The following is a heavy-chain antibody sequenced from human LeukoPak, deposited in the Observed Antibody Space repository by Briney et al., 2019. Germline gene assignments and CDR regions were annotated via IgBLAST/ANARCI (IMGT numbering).Heavy chain of an antibody. CDR2: INHSGST. J-gene: IGHJ4*02. CDR1: GGSFSGYY. CDR3: ARLLVVPAACLDY. Sequence: PSETLSLTCAVYGGSFSGYYWSWIRQPPGKGLEWIGEINHSGSTNYNPSLKSRVTISVDTSKNQFSLKLSSVTAADTAVYYCARLLVVPAACLDYWGPGTLVTVSS. V-gene: IGHV4-34*01. D-gene: IGHD2-2*01.